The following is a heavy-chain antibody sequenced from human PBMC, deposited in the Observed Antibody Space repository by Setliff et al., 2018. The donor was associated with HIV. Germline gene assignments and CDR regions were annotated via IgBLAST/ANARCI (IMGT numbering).Heavy chain of an antibody. CDR3: ARGARYCSSTSCILFDY. Sequence: GSLRLSCAASGFTFSSYWMHWVRQAPGKGLVWVSRINSDGSSTSYADSVKGRFTISRDNAKNTLYLQMNSLRAEDTAVYYCARGARYCSSTSCILFDYWGQGTLVTVSS. V-gene: IGHV3-74*01. J-gene: IGHJ4*02. CDR1: GFTFSSYW. CDR2: INSDGSST. D-gene: IGHD2-2*01.